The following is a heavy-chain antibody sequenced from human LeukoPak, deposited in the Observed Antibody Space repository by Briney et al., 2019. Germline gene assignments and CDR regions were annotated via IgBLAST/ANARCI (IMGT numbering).Heavy chain of an antibody. J-gene: IGHJ4*02. CDR2: ISGSGGST. V-gene: IGHV3-23*01. CDR1: GCTFSSYA. D-gene: IGHD2-21*02. Sequence: PGGSLRLSCAASGCTFSSYAMSWVRQAPGKGLEWVSAISGSGGSTYYADSVKGRFTISRDNSKNTLYLQMNSLRAEDTAVYYCAKPSDYCGGDCSYFDYWGQGTLVTVSS. CDR3: AKPSDYCGGDCSYFDY.